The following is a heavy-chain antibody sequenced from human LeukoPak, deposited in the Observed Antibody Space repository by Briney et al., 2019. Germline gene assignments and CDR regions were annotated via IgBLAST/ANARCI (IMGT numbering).Heavy chain of an antibody. D-gene: IGHD3-22*01. CDR2: ISSSSTTI. V-gene: IGHV3-48*04. CDR1: GFTFSSYS. CDR3: ARATYYYDSSGPPGLDY. Sequence: GGSLRLSCAASGFTFSSYSMNWVRQAPGKGLEWVSYISSSSTTIYYADSVKGRFTISRDNAKNSLYLQMNSLRAEDTAVYYCARATYYYDSSGPPGLDYWGQGTLVTVSP. J-gene: IGHJ4*02.